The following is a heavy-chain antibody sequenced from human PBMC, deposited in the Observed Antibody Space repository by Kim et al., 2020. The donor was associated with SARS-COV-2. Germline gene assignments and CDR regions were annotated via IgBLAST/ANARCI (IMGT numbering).Heavy chain of an antibody. CDR2: ISYDGSNK. J-gene: IGHJ6*02. Sequence: GGSLRLSCAASGFTFSSYGMHWVRQAPGKGLEWVAVISYDGSNKYYADSVKGRFTISRDNSKNTLYLQMNSLRAEDTAVYYCARKGEYSSGWYWGSHTYYYGMDVWGQGTTVTVSS. V-gene: IGHV3-30*03. CDR1: GFTFSSYG. D-gene: IGHD6-19*01. CDR3: ARKGEYSSGWYWGSHTYYYGMDV.